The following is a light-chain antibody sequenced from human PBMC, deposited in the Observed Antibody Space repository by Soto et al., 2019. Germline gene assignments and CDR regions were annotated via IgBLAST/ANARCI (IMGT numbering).Light chain of an antibody. CDR1: QSVSSN. Sequence: EIVMTQSPATLSVSPGERATLSCRASQSVSSNLAWYQQKPGQAPRLLIYGASTRATGIPARFSGSGSGTEFTLSISSRPSEDFAVYYCQQYHNWPPLTFGGGTKVEIK. V-gene: IGKV3-15*01. CDR2: GAS. J-gene: IGKJ4*01. CDR3: QQYHNWPPLT.